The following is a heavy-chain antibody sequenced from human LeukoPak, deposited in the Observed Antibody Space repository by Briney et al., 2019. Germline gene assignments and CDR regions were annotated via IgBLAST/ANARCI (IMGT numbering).Heavy chain of an antibody. CDR1: GFTFSSYG. CDR2: IWCDGSNK. D-gene: IGHD2-15*01. CDR3: ARPQGYCSGGSCYPGEGYFDY. V-gene: IGHV3-33*01. J-gene: IGHJ4*02. Sequence: GGSLRLSCAASGFTFSSYGMHWVRQAPGKGLEWVAVIWCDGSNKYYADSVKGRFTISRDNSKNTLYLQMNSLRAEDTAVYYCARPQGYCSGGSCYPGEGYFDYWGQGTLVTVSS.